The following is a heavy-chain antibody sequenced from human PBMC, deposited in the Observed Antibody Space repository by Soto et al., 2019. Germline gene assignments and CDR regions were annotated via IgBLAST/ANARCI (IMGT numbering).Heavy chain of an antibody. V-gene: IGHV4-34*01. CDR3: ARPSYALNWDFHYGMQV. Sequence: SDTLSLTCAFSVGSFICYYWTWIRQIPGNGLEWIGEINQSGNTKYNPSLMSRVTMSVDTSRNQFSLKLRSVTAADTAVYYCARPSYALNWDFHYGMQVWGQGTSVTVSS. J-gene: IGHJ6*02. CDR2: INQSGNT. D-gene: IGHD2-2*01. CDR1: VGSFICYY.